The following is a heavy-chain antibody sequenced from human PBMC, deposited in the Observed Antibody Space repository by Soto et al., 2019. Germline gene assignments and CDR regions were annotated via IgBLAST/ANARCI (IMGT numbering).Heavy chain of an antibody. CDR2: INYSGNT. CDR1: GYSISSSHC. Sequence: SETLSLTCAVCGYSISSSHCWGWIRQPPGKGLEWIGYINYSGNTYYNPSLKSRVTMSVDTSKNQFSLKLSSVTAVDTAVYYCARRSVSSSGNLDYCGQRTLVTLCS. J-gene: IGHJ4*02. V-gene: IGHV4-28*01. D-gene: IGHD6-6*01. CDR3: ARRSVSSSGNLDY.